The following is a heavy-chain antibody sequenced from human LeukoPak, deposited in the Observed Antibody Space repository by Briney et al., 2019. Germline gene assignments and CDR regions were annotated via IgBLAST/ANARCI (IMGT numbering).Heavy chain of an antibody. CDR2: INHSGST. D-gene: IGHD3-22*01. CDR3: ARDSSGPYAFDI. V-gene: IGHV4-34*01. Sequence: SETLSLTCAVYGGSFSGYYWSWIRQLPGKGLEWIGEINHSGSTNYNPSLKSRVTISVDTSKNQFSLKLSSVTAADTAVYYCARDSSGPYAFDIWGQGTMSPSLQ. CDR1: GGSFSGYY. J-gene: IGHJ3*02.